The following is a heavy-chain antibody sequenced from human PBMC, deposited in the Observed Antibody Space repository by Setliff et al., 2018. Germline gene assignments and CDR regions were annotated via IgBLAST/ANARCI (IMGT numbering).Heavy chain of an antibody. J-gene: IGHJ6*03. D-gene: IGHD5-18*01. V-gene: IGHV4-4*07. CDR1: GGSISSYY. Sequence: LSETLSLTCTVSGGSISSYYWSWIRQPAGKGLEWIGRIYTSGSTNYNPSLKSRVTMSVDTSKNQFSLKLSSVTAADTAVYYCARDRRGYSYGSLGYYYYYMDVWGKGTTVTVSS. CDR2: IYTSGST. CDR3: ARDRRGYSYGSLGYYYYYMDV.